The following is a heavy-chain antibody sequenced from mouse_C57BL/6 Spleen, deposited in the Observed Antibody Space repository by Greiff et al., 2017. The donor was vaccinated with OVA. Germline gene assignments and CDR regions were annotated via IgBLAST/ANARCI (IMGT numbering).Heavy chain of an antibody. CDR3: ARMNSNYGYYAMDY. CDR2: IWWDDDK. CDR1: GFSLSTFGMG. V-gene: IGHV8-8*01. D-gene: IGHD2-5*01. J-gene: IGHJ4*01. Sequence: QVTLKVSGPGILQPSQTLSLTCSFSGFSLSTFGMGVGWIRQPSGKGLEWLAHIWWDDDKYYNPALKSRLTISKDTYKNQVFLKIANVDTADTATYYCARMNSNYGYYAMDYWGQGTSVTVSS.